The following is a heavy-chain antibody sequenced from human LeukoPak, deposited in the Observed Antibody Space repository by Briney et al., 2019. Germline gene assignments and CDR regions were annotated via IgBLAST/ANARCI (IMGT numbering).Heavy chain of an antibody. Sequence: PGGSLRLSCAASGFTFSSYAMHWVRQAPGKGLEWVAVISYDGGNKYYADSVKGRFTISRDNSKNTLYLQMNSLRAEDTAVYYCARAFDPDYYGSGSYSYWGQGTLVTVSS. V-gene: IGHV3-30-3*01. D-gene: IGHD3-10*01. CDR3: ARAFDPDYYGSGSYSY. CDR2: ISYDGGNK. CDR1: GFTFSSYA. J-gene: IGHJ4*02.